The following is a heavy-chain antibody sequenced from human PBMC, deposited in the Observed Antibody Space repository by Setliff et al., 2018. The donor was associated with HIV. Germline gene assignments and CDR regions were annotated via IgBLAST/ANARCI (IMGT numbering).Heavy chain of an antibody. CDR1: GGTFSRYT. D-gene: IGHD3-22*01. CDR2: VIPIFGTA. Sequence: ASVKVSCKASGGTFSRYTINWVRQAPGQGLEWMGGVIPIFGTAKYAQKFQGRVSITADPSTSTAYMELSSLRSDDTAVYYCARDNYYDSSGAIGYWGQGTLVTVSS. CDR3: ARDNYYDSSGAIGY. J-gene: IGHJ4*02. V-gene: IGHV1-69*13.